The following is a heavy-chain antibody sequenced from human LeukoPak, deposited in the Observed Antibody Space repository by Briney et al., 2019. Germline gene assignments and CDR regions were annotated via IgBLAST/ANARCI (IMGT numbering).Heavy chain of an antibody. CDR3: ARDRPAFTDYDSSGYLGYYFDY. CDR2: ISYDGSSK. Sequence: GRSLRLSCAASGFTFSSYAMHWVRQAPGKGLEWVAVISYDGSSKYYADSVKGRFTISRDNSKNTLYLQMNSLRAEDTAVYYCARDRPAFTDYDSSGYLGYYFDYWGQGTLVTVSS. D-gene: IGHD3-22*01. J-gene: IGHJ4*02. V-gene: IGHV3-30-3*01. CDR1: GFTFSSYA.